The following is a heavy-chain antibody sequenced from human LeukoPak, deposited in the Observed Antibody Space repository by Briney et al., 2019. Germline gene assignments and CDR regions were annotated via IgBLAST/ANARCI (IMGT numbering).Heavy chain of an antibody. CDR3: VRGRGSYGWFDP. D-gene: IGHD3-10*01. J-gene: IGHJ5*02. V-gene: IGHV3-30*04. CDR2: ISYDGSDE. Sequence: TGGSLRLSCVASGLAFSSYSMHWVRQAPGKGLEWVGVISYDGSDEYYTDSVKGRFTISRDDAKNTVDLQMNSLRGEDTAVYYCVRGRGSYGWFDPWGQGTLVTVSS. CDR1: GLAFSSYS.